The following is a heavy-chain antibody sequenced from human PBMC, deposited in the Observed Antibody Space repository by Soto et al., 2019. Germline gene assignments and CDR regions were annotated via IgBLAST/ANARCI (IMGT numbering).Heavy chain of an antibody. CDR2: IGTTGDT. CDR3: ARAIGPTLFDY. J-gene: IGHJ4*02. CDR1: GFTFSSYD. D-gene: IGHD3-22*01. V-gene: IGHV3-13*04. Sequence: EVQLVESGGGLVQPGGSLRLSCSASGFTFSSYDMHWVRQGTGKGLEWVSAIGTTGDTYYAGSVKGRFTISRENAKNALYLQMNSLRAGDTAIYCCARAIGPTLFDYWGQGTLVTVSS.